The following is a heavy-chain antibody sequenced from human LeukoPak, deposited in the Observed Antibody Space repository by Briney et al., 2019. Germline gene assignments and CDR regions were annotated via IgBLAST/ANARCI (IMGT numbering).Heavy chain of an antibody. D-gene: IGHD3-10*01. V-gene: IGHV3-23*01. CDR2: ITDSGRST. CDR3: AKDRYVGISVVRGVITNVYDY. CDR1: GFIFSNYG. Sequence: GGSLRLSCVASGFIFSNYGMTWVRQAPGKGLEWVSAITDSGRSTYYADSVKGRFTVSRDNSKNTLYLQMNSLRAEDTAVYYCAKDRYVGISVVRGVITNVYDYWAREPWSPSPQ. J-gene: IGHJ4*02.